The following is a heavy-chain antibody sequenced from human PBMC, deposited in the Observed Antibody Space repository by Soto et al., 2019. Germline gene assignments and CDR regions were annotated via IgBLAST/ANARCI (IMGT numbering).Heavy chain of an antibody. J-gene: IGHJ5*02. Sequence: GGSLRLSCAASGFTFSSYAMSWVSQAPGKGLESVSAISCSGGSTYYADSVKGRFTISRDNSKNTLYLQMNSLRAEDTAVYYCAKVRTLLGYCSGGSCYGWFDPWGQGTLVTVSS. D-gene: IGHD2-15*01. V-gene: IGHV3-23*01. CDR2: ISCSGGST. CDR3: AKVRTLLGYCSGGSCYGWFDP. CDR1: GFTFSSYA.